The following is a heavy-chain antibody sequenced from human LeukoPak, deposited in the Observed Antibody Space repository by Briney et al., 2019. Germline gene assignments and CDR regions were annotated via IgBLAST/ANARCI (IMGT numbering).Heavy chain of an antibody. J-gene: IGHJ4*02. CDR3: ARDGRILWFGEPYFDY. Sequence: GGSLRLSCAASGFTFSSYAMSWVRQAPGKGLEWVSAISGSGGSTYYADSVKGRFTISRDNSKNTLYLQMNSLRAEDTAVYYCARDGRILWFGEPYFDYWGQGTLVTVSS. CDR1: GFTFSSYA. V-gene: IGHV3-23*01. D-gene: IGHD3-10*01. CDR2: ISGSGGST.